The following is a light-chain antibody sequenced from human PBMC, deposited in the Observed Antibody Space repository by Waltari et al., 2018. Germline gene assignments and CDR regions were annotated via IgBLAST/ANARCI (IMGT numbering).Light chain of an antibody. J-gene: IGLJ2*01. CDR3: QSYDSSLSGYVV. Sequence: QSVLTQPPSVSGAPGQRVTISCTGSSSNLGAGYDVHSYQQLPGTAPKLLISGNSNRPSGVPDRFSGSKSGTSASLAITGLQAEDEADYYCQSYDSSLSGYVVFGGGTKLTVL. CDR1: SSNLGAGYD. CDR2: GNS. V-gene: IGLV1-40*01.